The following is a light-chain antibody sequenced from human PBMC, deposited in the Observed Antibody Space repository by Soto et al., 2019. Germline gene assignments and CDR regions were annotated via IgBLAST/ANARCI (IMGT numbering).Light chain of an antibody. CDR2: GNS. Sequence: QSVLTQPPSVSGAPGQRVTISCAGSSSNIGAGYDVHWYQQLPGTAPKLLIYGNSNRPSGGPDRFSGSKSGTSAALAITGLQAEDEADYYCQSYDSSLSGYVFGTGTKPTVL. CDR3: QSYDSSLSGYV. CDR1: SSNIGAGYD. V-gene: IGLV1-40*01. J-gene: IGLJ1*01.